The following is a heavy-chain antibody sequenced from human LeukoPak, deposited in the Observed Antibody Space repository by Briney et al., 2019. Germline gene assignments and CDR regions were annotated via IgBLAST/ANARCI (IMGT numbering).Heavy chain of an antibody. CDR1: GFTFSSYS. D-gene: IGHD5-18*01. V-gene: IGHV3-48*01. CDR2: ISSSSSTI. Sequence: GGSLRLSCAASGFTFSSYSMNWVRQAPGKGLEWVSYISSSSSTIYYADSVKGRFTISRDNAKNSLYLQMNSLRAEDTAVYYCARTDTAMVNDFDYWGQGTLVTVSS. J-gene: IGHJ4*02. CDR3: ARTDTAMVNDFDY.